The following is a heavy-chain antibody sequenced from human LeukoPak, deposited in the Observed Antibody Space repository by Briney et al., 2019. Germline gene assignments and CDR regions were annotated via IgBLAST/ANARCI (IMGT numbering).Heavy chain of an antibody. CDR1: GGSFSGYY. CDR3: AREGNRYYYDSSGYYPFDY. CDR2: INHSGST. V-gene: IGHV4-34*01. D-gene: IGHD3-22*01. Sequence: SETLSLTCAVYGGSFSGYYWSWIRQPPGKGLEWIGEINHSGSTNYNPSLKSRVTISVDTSKNQFSLKLSSVTAADTAVCYCAREGNRYYYDSSGYYPFDYWGQGTLVTVSS. J-gene: IGHJ4*02.